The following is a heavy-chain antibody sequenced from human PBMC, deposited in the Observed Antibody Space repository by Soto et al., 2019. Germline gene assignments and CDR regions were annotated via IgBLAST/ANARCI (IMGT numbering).Heavy chain of an antibody. V-gene: IGHV1-69*02. CDR3: ARITVSDYGDYYYYLDV. CDR2: IIPILGIA. Sequence: QVQLVQSGAEVKKPGASVKVSCKASGGTFSRYTISWVRQAPGQGLEWMGRIIPILGIANYAQKFQGKVTITADKSTSTDYMELSSQRSEDTAEYYYARITVSDYGDYYYYLDVWGKGTTVTVSS. D-gene: IGHD4-17*01. CDR1: GGTFSRYT. J-gene: IGHJ6*03.